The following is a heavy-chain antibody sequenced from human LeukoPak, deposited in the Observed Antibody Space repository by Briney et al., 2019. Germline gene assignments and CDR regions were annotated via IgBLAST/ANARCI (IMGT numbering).Heavy chain of an antibody. CDR3: ARDWRTYFYDTRGYYVAAFDI. CDR1: EITFSRYS. J-gene: IGHJ3*02. Sequence: GGSLRLSCVASEITFSRYSMIWVRQAPGKGLEWLSLISSTSTTIHYADSVRGRFTISRDNAKNSLYLQMNSLRAEDTAVYFCARDWRTYFYDTRGYYVAAFDIWGQGIMVTVSS. D-gene: IGHD3-22*01. V-gene: IGHV3-48*01. CDR2: ISSTSTTI.